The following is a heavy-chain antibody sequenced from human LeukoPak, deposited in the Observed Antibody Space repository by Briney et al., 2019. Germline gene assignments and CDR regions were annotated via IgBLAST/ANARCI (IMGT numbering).Heavy chain of an antibody. CDR3: AREGRYYDSSGYYTSY. Sequence: GGSLRLSCVASGLTFSSQWMTWVRQAPGKGLEWLANIGGDGRRKFYEDSVEGRFTISRDNAESSLYLQMNSLRAEDTAVYYCAREGRYYDSSGYYTSYWGQGTLVTVSS. V-gene: IGHV3-7*03. D-gene: IGHD3-22*01. CDR2: IGGDGRRK. J-gene: IGHJ4*02. CDR1: GLTFSSQW.